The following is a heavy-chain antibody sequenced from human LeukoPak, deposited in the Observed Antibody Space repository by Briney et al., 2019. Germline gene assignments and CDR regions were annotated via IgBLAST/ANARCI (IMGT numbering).Heavy chain of an antibody. D-gene: IGHD3-22*01. CDR1: GGTFSSYA. J-gene: IGHJ5*02. Sequence: ASVKVSCKASGGTFSSYAISWVRQAPGHGLDWMGRLIPISGTANYAQKFQGRVTITTDESTSTAYMELSSLRSEDTAVYYCARDQEYYDSSGYFRWFDPWGQGTLVTVSS. CDR2: LIPISGTA. CDR3: ARDQEYYDSSGYFRWFDP. V-gene: IGHV1-69*05.